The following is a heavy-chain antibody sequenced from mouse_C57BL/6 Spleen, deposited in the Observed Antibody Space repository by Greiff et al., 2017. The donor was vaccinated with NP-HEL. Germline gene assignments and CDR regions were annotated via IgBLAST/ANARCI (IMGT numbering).Heavy chain of an antibody. CDR2: ILPGSGST. CDR3: ARKGGIPFAY. Sequence: ESGAELMKPGASVKLSCKATGYTFTGYWIEWVKQRPGHGLEWIGEILPGSGSTNYNEKFKGKATLTADTSSNTAYMQLSSLTTEYSSIYYCARKGGIPFAYWGQGTLVTVSA. J-gene: IGHJ3*01. V-gene: IGHV1-9*01. CDR1: GYTFTGYW.